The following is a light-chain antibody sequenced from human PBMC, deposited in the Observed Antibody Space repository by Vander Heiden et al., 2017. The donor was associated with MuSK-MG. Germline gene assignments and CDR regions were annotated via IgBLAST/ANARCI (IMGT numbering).Light chain of an antibody. J-gene: IGKJ2*01. CDR2: AAS. CDR1: QSMSSY. Sequence: DSQMTQSPSSLSASVGDRVTITCRASQSMSSYLNWYQQKPGKAPKLLIYAASSLQSGVPSRFSGSGSGTDFTLTISSLQPEDFATYYCQQSYSTSQTFGQGTKLEIK. CDR3: QQSYSTSQT. V-gene: IGKV1-39*01.